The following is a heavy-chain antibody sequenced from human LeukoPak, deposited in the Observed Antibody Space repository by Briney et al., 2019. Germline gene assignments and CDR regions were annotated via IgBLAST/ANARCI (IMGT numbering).Heavy chain of an antibody. J-gene: IGHJ4*02. D-gene: IGHD6-13*01. Sequence: GGSLRLPCAASGFTFSSYWMSWVRQAPGKGLEWVANIKQDGSEKYYVDSVKGRFTISRDNAKNSLYLQMNSLRAEDTAVYYCARGAYSSSWYFDYWGQGTLVTVSS. V-gene: IGHV3-7*01. CDR1: GFTFSSYW. CDR3: ARGAYSSSWYFDY. CDR2: IKQDGSEK.